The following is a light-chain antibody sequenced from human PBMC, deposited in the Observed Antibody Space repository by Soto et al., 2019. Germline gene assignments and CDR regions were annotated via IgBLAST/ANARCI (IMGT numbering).Light chain of an antibody. V-gene: IGKV3-20*01. J-gene: IGKJ5*01. CDR3: QQYAESPIT. CDR1: HRVKKNY. Sequence: EIVLTQSPGTLSLSPGEGTTLSCTASHRVKKNYLAWYQKKAGQAPRLLIYAASARATGIPDRFSGRGSGTDFTLTISRLEPEDVAVFYCQQYAESPITFGQGTRLEIK. CDR2: AAS.